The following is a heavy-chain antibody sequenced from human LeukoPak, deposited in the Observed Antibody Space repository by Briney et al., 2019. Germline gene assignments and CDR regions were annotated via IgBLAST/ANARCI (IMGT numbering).Heavy chain of an antibody. D-gene: IGHD3-3*01. V-gene: IGHV4-39*07. Sequence: PSETLSLTCTGSGGSISSSDYYWGWIRQPPGKGLEWIASIYYSGTTHYNPSHQSRVTMSVDTSKNQFSLKLSSVTAADTAVYYCARGGGSLLDFDAFDIWGQGTMVTVSS. CDR3: ARGGGSLLDFDAFDI. CDR1: GGSISSSDYY. J-gene: IGHJ3*02. CDR2: IYYSGTT.